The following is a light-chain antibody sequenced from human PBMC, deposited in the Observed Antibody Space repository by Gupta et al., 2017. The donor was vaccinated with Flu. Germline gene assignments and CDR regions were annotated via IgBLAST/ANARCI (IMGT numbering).Light chain of an antibody. CDR3: QQYNDWL. V-gene: IGKV3-15*01. J-gene: IGKJ4*02. CDR1: QSISSN. CDR2: DAS. Sequence: EIVMTQSPATLSVSPGERATLSCRASQSISSNLAWYQQRPGQAPRLLFYDASTRATGIPARFSDGGSGTEFTLTSSSLQSEDFEVYYCQQYNDWLFGGGTKVEI.